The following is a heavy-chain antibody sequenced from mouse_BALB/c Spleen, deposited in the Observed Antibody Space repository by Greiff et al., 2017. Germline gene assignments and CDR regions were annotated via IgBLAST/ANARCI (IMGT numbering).Heavy chain of an antibody. V-gene: IGHV3-6*02. CDR2: ISYDGSN. CDR1: GYSITSGYY. D-gene: IGHD1-2*01. Sequence: EVQLQESGPGLVKPSQSLSLTCSVTGYSITSGYYWNWIRQFPGNKLEWMGYISYDGSNNYNPSLKNRISITRDTSKNQFFLKLNSVTTEDTATYYCAREITTATFDYWGQGTTLTVSS. J-gene: IGHJ2*01. CDR3: AREITTATFDY.